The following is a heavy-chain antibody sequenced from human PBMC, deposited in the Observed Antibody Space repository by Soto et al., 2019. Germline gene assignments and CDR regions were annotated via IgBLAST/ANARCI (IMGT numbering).Heavy chain of an antibody. J-gene: IGHJ4*02. CDR2: IGPIGTHI. CDR1: GFTFSDYY. Sequence: QVQLVESGGGLVKPGGPLRLSCAASGFTFSDYYMAWIRQAPGKGLEGVSYIGPIGTHINYADSVKGRFTITRDNAKNSQYLQMNSLRAEDTAVYYYARNLRYGSNYLCHFDYWGQGTLVTVSS. D-gene: IGHD2-2*01. V-gene: IGHV3-11*06. CDR3: ARNLRYGSNYLCHFDY.